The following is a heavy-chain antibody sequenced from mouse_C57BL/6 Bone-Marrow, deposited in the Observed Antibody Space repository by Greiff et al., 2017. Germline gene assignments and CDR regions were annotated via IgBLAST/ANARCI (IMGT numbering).Heavy chain of an antibody. Sequence: QVQLQQSGAELVRPGASVKLSCKASGYTFTSYGISWVKQRPGQGLEWIGEIYPRSGNTYYNEKFKGKATLTADKSSSTAYMELRSLTSEDSAVYVCAGRWLLRAMDYWGQGTSVTVSS. D-gene: IGHD2-3*01. CDR3: AGRWLLRAMDY. CDR2: IYPRSGNT. CDR1: GYTFTSYG. J-gene: IGHJ4*01. V-gene: IGHV1-81*01.